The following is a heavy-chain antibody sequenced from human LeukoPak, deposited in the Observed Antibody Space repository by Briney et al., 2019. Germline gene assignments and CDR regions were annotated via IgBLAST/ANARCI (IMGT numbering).Heavy chain of an antibody. CDR3: ARDSTMVRGFDY. CDR2: IYHSGST. D-gene: IGHD3-10*01. V-gene: IGHV4-38-2*02. Sequence: PSETLSLTCTVSGYSISSGYYWGWIRPPPGKGLEWIGSIYHSGSTYYNPSLKSRVTISVDTSKNQFSLKLNSVTAADTAVYYCARDSTMVRGFDYWGQGTLVTVSS. J-gene: IGHJ4*02. CDR1: GYSISSGYY.